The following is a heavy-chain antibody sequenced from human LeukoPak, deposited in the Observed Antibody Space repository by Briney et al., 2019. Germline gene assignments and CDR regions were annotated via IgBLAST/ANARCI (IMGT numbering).Heavy chain of an antibody. Sequence: GGSLRLSCAASGFTLSSNYMSWVRQAPGKGLEWVSLIYSGGSTYYADSVKGRFTISRDNSKNTLYLQMNSLRAEDTAVYYCAKERSSPPYYYDSSGLDYWGQGTLVTVSS. J-gene: IGHJ4*02. CDR2: IYSGGST. CDR3: AKERSSPPYYYDSSGLDY. CDR1: GFTLSSNY. V-gene: IGHV3-66*02. D-gene: IGHD3-22*01.